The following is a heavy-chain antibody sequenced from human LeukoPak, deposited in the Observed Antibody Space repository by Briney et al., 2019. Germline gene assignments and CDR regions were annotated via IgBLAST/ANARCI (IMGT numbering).Heavy chain of an antibody. D-gene: IGHD6-13*01. CDR3: ARSRTWYFDQ. J-gene: IGHJ4*02. CDR1: GGSVSDYY. Sequence: SSETLSLTCTISGGSVSDYYWSWIRQSPGKGLEWIGYIYHTGSTSYSPSLKSRVTISADTSQNQFSLKLSSVTAADTAVYYCARSRTWYFDQWGQGTLVTVSS. CDR2: IYHTGST. V-gene: IGHV4-59*02.